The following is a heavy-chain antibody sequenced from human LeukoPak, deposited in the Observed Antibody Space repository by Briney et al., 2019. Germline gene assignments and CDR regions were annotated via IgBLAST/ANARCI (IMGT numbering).Heavy chain of an antibody. CDR1: GGTFSSYA. J-gene: IGHJ4*02. CDR2: IIPIFGSA. V-gene: IGHV1-69*13. CDR3: ARDLRIAAADYFFDY. D-gene: IGHD6-13*01. Sequence: EASVKVSCKASGGTFSSYAISWVRQAPGQGLEWMGGIIPIFGSANYAQKFQGRVTITADESTSTAYMELSSLKSEDTAVYYCARDLRIAAADYFFDYWGQGTLVTVSS.